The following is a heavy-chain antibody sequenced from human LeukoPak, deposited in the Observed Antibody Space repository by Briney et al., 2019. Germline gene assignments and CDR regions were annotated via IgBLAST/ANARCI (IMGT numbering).Heavy chain of an antibody. D-gene: IGHD6-13*01. CDR2: INTYNGNT. J-gene: IGHJ4*02. V-gene: IGHV1-18*01. Sequence: AXVKASCKASGYTFNTYEIAWVRQAPGQGLEWMGWINTYNGNTNYAQKVQGRVTMTTDTSTSTGYMELRNLRSDDTAVYYCARLAVGSSWFHDYWGQGTLVTVSS. CDR3: ARLAVGSSWFHDY. CDR1: GYTFNTYE.